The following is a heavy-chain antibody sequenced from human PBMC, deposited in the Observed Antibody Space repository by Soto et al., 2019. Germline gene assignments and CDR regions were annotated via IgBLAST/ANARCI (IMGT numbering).Heavy chain of an antibody. D-gene: IGHD3-10*01. J-gene: IGHJ4*02. CDR2: ISYDGGKN. V-gene: IGHV3-30-3*01. CDR3: ARDPKRIYGHLDY. Sequence: VISYDGGKNYYGDSVKGRFTISRDNSKNTLYLQMNSLRAEDTAVYYCARDPKRIYGHLDYWGQGTLVTVS.